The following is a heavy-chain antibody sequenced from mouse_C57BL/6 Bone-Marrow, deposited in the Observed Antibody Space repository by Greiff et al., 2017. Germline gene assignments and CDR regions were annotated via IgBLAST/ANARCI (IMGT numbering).Heavy chain of an antibody. CDR1: GFTFSSYA. D-gene: IGHD2-3*01. CDR2: ISSGGDYI. J-gene: IGHJ4*01. CDR3: ASRGGLLEELYYAMDY. Sequence: EVKLVESGEGLVKPGGSLKLSCAASGFTFSSYAMSWVRQTPEKRLEWVAYISSGGDYIYYADTVKGRFTISRDNARNTLYLQMSSLKSEDTAMYYCASRGGLLEELYYAMDYWGQGTSVTVSS. V-gene: IGHV5S21*01.